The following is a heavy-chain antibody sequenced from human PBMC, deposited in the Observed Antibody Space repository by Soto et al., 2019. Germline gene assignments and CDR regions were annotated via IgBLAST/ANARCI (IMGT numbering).Heavy chain of an antibody. CDR1: GSTFTDFT. Sequence: GVSLRLSCAVSGSTFTDFTMTWVRQAPGKGLEWVSAISGDGLSTYYAGSVKGRFTISRDNSKTTLYLQMNSLRAEDTAVYYCARRPDAFDIWGRGTMVTVSS. CDR3: ARRPDAFDI. V-gene: IGHV3-23*01. J-gene: IGHJ3*02. CDR2: ISGDGLST.